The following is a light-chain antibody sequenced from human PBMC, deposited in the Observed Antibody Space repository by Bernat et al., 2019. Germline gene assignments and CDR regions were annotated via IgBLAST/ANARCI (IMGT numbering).Light chain of an antibody. Sequence: DIVMTQSPLSLPVTPGEPASISCRSSQSLLHSNGYNYLDWYLQKPGQSPQLLIYLGSNRASGVPDRFSGSGSGTDFTLKISRVEAADVGVYYCMQALQTPFTFSPGTKGDI. CDR2: LGS. J-gene: IGKJ3*01. V-gene: IGKV2-28*01. CDR1: QSLLHSNGYNY. CDR3: MQALQTPFT.